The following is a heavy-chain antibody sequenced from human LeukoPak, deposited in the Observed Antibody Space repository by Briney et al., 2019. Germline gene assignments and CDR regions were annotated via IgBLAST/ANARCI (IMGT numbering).Heavy chain of an antibody. CDR3: ARDRPGIAVAGESAVFDY. CDR2: INPSGGST. V-gene: IGHV1-46*01. D-gene: IGHD6-19*01. CDR1: GYTFISYY. J-gene: IGHJ4*02. Sequence: ASVKISCKASGYTFISYYMHWVRQAHGQGLEWMGIINPSGGSTSDAQKFQGRVTMTRDTSTSTVYMELSSVRSEDTGVCYCARDRPGIAVAGESAVFDYWGQGTLVTVSS.